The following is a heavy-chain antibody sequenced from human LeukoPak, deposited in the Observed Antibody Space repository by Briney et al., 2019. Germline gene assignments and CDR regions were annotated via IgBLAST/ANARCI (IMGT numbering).Heavy chain of an antibody. CDR2: IIPIFGTA. CDR3: ARDNQQNLLGY. D-gene: IGHD2-15*01. J-gene: IGHJ4*02. CDR1: GGTFSSYA. V-gene: IGHV1-69*13. Sequence: SAKVSCKASGGTFSSYAISWVRQAPGQGLEWMAGIIPIFGTANYAQKFQGRVTITADESTSTAYMELSSLRSEDTAVYYCARDNQQNLLGYWGQGTLVTVSS.